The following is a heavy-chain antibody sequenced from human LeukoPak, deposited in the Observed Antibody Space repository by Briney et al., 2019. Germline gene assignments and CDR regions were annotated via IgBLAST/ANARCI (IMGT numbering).Heavy chain of an antibody. CDR2: IYYSGST. CDR3: ARRYCSGGSCCSSLDY. J-gene: IGHJ4*02. D-gene: IGHD2-15*01. CDR1: GGSISSYY. Sequence: PSETLSLTCTVSGGSISSYYWSWIRQPPGKGLEWIGYIYYSGSTNYNPSLKSRVTISVDTSKNQFSLKLSSATAADTAVYYCARRYCSGGSCCSSLDYWGQGSLVTVSS. V-gene: IGHV4-59*08.